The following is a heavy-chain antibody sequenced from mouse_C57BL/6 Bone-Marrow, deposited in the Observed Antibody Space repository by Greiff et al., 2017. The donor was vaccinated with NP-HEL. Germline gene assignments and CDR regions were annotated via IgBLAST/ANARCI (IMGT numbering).Heavy chain of an antibody. CDR3: ARVGYSNLFAY. CDR1: GFTFSDYG. V-gene: IGHV5-17*01. CDR2: ISSGSSTI. Sequence: EVKLVESGGGLVKPGGSLKLSCAASGFTFSDYGMHWVRQAPEKGLEWVAYISSGSSTIYYADTVKGRFTISRDNAKNTLFLQMTSLRSEDTAMDYCARVGYSNLFAYWGQGTLVTVSA. J-gene: IGHJ3*01. D-gene: IGHD2-5*01.